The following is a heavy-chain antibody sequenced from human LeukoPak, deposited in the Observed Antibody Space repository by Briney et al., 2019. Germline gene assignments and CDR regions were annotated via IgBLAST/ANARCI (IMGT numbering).Heavy chain of an antibody. CDR2: INPNSGGT. CDR1: GYTFTGYG. D-gene: IGHD4-23*01. J-gene: IGHJ4*02. CDR3: ARHGDYGGNSFGY. Sequence: GASVKVSCKASGYTFTGYGITWVRQAPGQGLEWMGWINPNSGGTNYAQKFQGWVTMTRDTSISTAYMELSRLRSDDTAVYYCARHGDYGGNSFGYWGQGTLVTVSS. V-gene: IGHV1-2*04.